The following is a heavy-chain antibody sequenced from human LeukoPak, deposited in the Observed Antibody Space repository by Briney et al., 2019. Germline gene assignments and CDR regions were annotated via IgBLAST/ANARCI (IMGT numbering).Heavy chain of an antibody. CDR2: IYYSGST. D-gene: IGHD6-6*01. V-gene: IGHV4-59*08. CDR1: GGSISSYY. CDR3: ARHVPYSSSYYGMDV. Sequence: RSETLCLTCTVSGGSISSYYWSWIRQPPGKGLEWIGYIYYSGSTNYNPSLKSRVTISVDTSKNQFSLKLSSVTAADTAVYYCARHVPYSSSYYGMDVWGQGTTVTVSS. J-gene: IGHJ6*02.